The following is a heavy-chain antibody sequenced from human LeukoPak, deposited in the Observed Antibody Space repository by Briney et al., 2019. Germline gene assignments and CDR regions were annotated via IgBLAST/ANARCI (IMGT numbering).Heavy chain of an antibody. V-gene: IGHV3-23*01. J-gene: IGHJ4*02. CDR2: ISGRTGGT. CDR1: GFTFNTNA. CDR3: AKCGNSGCHLIDY. D-gene: IGHD5-12*01. Sequence: GGSLRLSCAASGFTFNTNAMSWVRQAPGKGLQWVSAISGRTGGTYYADSVKGRFTISRDNSKSTLYRQMDSLRAEDTAVYYCAKCGNSGCHLIDYWGQGTLVTVSS.